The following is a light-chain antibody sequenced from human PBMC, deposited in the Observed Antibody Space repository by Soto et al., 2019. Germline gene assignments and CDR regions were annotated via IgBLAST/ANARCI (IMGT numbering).Light chain of an antibody. CDR2: EVS. CDR3: SSYTSSSTDV. Sequence: QSPLTQPASVSGSPGQSSTIACTGTSSDVGDYNYVSWYQQHPGKAPKLMIYEVSNRPSGASNRFSGSKSGNTASLAISGLQAEDEADYYCSSYTSSSTDVFGTGTKVTVL. CDR1: SSDVGDYNY. J-gene: IGLJ1*01. V-gene: IGLV2-14*01.